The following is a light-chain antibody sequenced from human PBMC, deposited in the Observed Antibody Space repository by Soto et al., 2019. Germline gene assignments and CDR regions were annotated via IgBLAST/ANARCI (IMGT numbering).Light chain of an antibody. CDR1: RDITNH. CDR3: LNYHSGLWT. J-gene: IGKJ1*01. Sequence: DIQMTQSPSSLSASVGDRVTFTCRASRDITNHLAWYQQKPGKVPKLLIYAASTLQSGVPSRFSGSGSGTDFTLTIGSLQPEDVATYFFLNYHSGLWTFGQGTKVEIK. V-gene: IGKV1-27*01. CDR2: AAS.